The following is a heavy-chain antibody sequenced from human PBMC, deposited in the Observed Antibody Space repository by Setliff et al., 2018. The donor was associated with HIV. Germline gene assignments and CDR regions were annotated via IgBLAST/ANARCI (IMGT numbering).Heavy chain of an antibody. V-gene: IGHV4-59*12. D-gene: IGHD6-19*01. CDR1: GGSISSYY. J-gene: IGHJ3*02. CDR3: ARRAVAGTGGAFDI. CDR2: IYYKGKT. Sequence: SETLSLTCSVSGGSISSYYWTWVRQPPGKGLEWVGHIYYKGKTDYNPSLKSRLIISIDRSNNQFSLRLSSVTAADTAVYYCARRAVAGTGGAFDIWGQGTMVTVS.